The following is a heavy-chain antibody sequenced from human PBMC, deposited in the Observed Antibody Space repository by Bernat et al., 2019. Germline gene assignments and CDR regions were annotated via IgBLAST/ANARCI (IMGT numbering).Heavy chain of an antibody. Sequence: QVQLVESGGGVVQPGRSLRLSCVASGFTFSSFGMHWVRQAPGKGLEWVAIISYDGGNKYYADSVKGRFTISRDNSKNTLYLQMNSLRAEDTAVYYCAKAPPYSSMTQGAYYYYYYGMDVWGQGTTVTVSS. CDR3: AKAPPYSSMTQGAYYYYYYGMDV. CDR2: ISYDGGNK. D-gene: IGHD6-13*01. CDR1: GFTFSSFG. V-gene: IGHV3-30*18. J-gene: IGHJ6*02.